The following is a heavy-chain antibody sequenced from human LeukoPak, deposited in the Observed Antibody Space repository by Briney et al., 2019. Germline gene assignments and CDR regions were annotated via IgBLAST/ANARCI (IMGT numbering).Heavy chain of an antibody. V-gene: IGHV3-23*01. J-gene: IGHJ4*02. D-gene: IGHD6-19*01. CDR3: AKRSGYTTGWFFDF. CDR2: ISGSGDNT. CDR1: GFSFSRYA. Sequence: GGSLKLSCAASGFSFSRYAMSWVRQAPGKGLEWVSSISGSGDNTYYAESVKGRFTISRDNYKNTLFLQMNSLRAEDTAVFYCAKRSGYTTGWFFDFWGQGTLVTVSS.